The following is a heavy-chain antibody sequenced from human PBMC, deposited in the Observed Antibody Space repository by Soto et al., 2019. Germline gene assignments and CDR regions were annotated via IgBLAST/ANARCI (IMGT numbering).Heavy chain of an antibody. D-gene: IGHD5-12*01. Sequence: GGSLRLSCAGSGFTFDDYAMHWVRQAPGKGLEWVSGISWNSGSIGYADSVKGRFTISRDNAKNSLYLQMNSLRAEDTALYYCAKGDIVATNDHYGDYGEHAFDIWGQGTMVTVSS. CDR1: GFTFDDYA. CDR2: ISWNSGSI. V-gene: IGHV3-9*01. CDR3: AKGDIVATNDHYGDYGEHAFDI. J-gene: IGHJ3*02.